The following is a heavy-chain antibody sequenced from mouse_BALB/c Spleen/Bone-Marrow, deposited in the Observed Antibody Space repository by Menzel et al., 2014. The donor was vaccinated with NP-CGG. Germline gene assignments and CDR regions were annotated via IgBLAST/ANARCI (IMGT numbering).Heavy chain of an antibody. D-gene: IGHD2-12*01. CDR3: VRHSYHDNSLDY. J-gene: IGHJ4*01. CDR2: IRSKSKNYAT. V-gene: IGHV10-1*02. CDR1: GFTFNIYA. Sequence: EVQRVESGGGLVQPKGSLKFSCAASGFTFNIYAMNWVRQAPGKGLEWVARIRSKSKNYATYYADSVKDRFTISRDDPQSMLHLQVNSLKTEDTAMYYCVRHSYHDNSLDYWGQGISVIVSS.